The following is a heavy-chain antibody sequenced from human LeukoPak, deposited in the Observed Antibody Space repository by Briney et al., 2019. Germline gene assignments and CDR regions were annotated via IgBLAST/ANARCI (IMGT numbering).Heavy chain of an antibody. CDR3: ARRGVQLQRISWFDP. CDR1: GFTFSDYY. CDR2: ISSSGNTI. J-gene: IGHJ5*02. V-gene: IGHV3-11*01. D-gene: IGHD1-1*01. Sequence: GGSLRLSCAASGFTFSDYYMGWIRQAPGKGLEWVSYISSSGNTIYYADSVKGRFTISRDNAKNSLYLQMNSLRAEDTAVYYCARRGVQLQRISWFDPWGQGTLVTVSS.